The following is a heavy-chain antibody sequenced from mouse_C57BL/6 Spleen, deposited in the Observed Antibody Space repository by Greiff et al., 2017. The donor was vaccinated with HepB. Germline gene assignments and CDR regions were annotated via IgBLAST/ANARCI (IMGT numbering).Heavy chain of an antibody. CDR1: GYSFTGYY. V-gene: IGHV1-42*01. D-gene: IGHD1-1*01. CDR2: INPSTGGT. Sequence: EVQLQQSGPELVKPGASVKISCKASGYSFTGYYMNWVKQSPEKSLEWIGEINPSTGGTTYNQKFKAKATLTVDKSSSTAYMQLKSLTSEDAAVYYCARGRYYDGFDYWGQGTTLTVSS. CDR3: ARGRYYDGFDY. J-gene: IGHJ2*01.